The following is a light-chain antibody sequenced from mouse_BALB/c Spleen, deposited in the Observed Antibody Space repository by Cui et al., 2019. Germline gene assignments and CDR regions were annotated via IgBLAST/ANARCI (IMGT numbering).Light chain of an antibody. J-gene: IGKJ2*01. CDR3: SQSTQVPPSMYT. V-gene: IGKV1-110*01. Sequence: DVVMTQTLLSLSVSLGDQASISCRSSQSLVHSNGNTYLHWYLQTPGQSPKLLNYKVSRRFSGVPGGFGGSGARAEFTVKIRRVGGEELGVYFCSQSTQVPPSMYTFGGGTKLEIK. CDR2: KVS. CDR1: QSLVHSNGNTY.